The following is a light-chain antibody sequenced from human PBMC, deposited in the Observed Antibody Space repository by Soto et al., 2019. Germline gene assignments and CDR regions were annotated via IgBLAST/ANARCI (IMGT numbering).Light chain of an antibody. CDR3: HQYNAWPRT. CDR1: LSVSRN. J-gene: IGKJ1*01. Sequence: EIVMTQSPATLSVSPGERATLSCRASLSVSRNLAWYQQKPGQAPRLLIFDASTRATGIPARFSGSGSGTEFTLTITSLQSEDFGVYYCHQYNAWPRTFGQGTKVDIK. CDR2: DAS. V-gene: IGKV3-15*01.